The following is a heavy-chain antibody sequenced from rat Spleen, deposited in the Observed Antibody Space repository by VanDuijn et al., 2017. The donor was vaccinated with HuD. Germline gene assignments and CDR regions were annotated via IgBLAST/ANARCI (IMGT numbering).Heavy chain of an antibody. CDR2: IWSHGGT. CDR1: GLSLTSNS. V-gene: IGHV2-47*01. Sequence: QVQLKESGPGLVQPSQTLSLTCTVSGLSLTSNSVSWIRQPPGKGLEWMGVIWSHGGTDYNSAIKSRLSISRDTSKSQAFLKMNSLKTEDTAMYFCARGSAFFDYWGQGVMVTVSS. CDR3: ARGSAFFDY. J-gene: IGHJ2*01. D-gene: IGHD3-3*01.